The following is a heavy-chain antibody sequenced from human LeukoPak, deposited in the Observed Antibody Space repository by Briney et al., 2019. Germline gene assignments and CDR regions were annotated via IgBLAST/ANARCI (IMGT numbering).Heavy chain of an antibody. CDR3: ARAPIAVAGTDYYFDY. CDR2: IYHSGST. Sequence: PSETLSLTCAVSGGSISSGGYSWSWLRQPPGKGLEWIGYIYHSGSTYYNPSLKCRVTISVDRSKNQFSLKLSSVTAADTAVYYCARAPIAVAGTDYYFDYWGQGTLVTVSS. J-gene: IGHJ4*02. D-gene: IGHD6-19*01. V-gene: IGHV4-30-2*01. CDR1: GGSISSGGYS.